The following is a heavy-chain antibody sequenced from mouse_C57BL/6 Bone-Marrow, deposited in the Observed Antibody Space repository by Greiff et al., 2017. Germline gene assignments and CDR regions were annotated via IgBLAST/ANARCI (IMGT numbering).Heavy chain of an antibody. CDR3: AREGFHWYFDV. V-gene: IGHV1-82*01. J-gene: IGHJ1*03. Sequence: QVQLKESGPELVKPGASVKISCKASGYAFSSSWMNWVKQRPGKGLEWIGRIYPGDGDTNYNGKFKGKATLTADKSSSTAYMQLSSLTSEDSAVYCCAREGFHWYFDVWGTGTTVTVSS. CDR1: GYAFSSSW. D-gene: IGHD3-3*01. CDR2: IYPGDGDT.